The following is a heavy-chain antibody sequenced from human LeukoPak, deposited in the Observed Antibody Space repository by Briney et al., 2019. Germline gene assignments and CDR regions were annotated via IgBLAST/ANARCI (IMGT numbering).Heavy chain of an antibody. J-gene: IGHJ6*02. D-gene: IGHD3-3*01. Sequence: PGGSLRLSCAASGFTFSDYYMSWIRQAPGKGLEWVSYISSSGSTIYYADSVKGRFTISRGNAKNSLYLQMNSLRAEDTAVYYCARKYYDFWSGYSYGMDVWGQGTTVTVSS. CDR3: ARKYYDFWSGYSYGMDV. V-gene: IGHV3-11*01. CDR1: GFTFSDYY. CDR2: ISSSGSTI.